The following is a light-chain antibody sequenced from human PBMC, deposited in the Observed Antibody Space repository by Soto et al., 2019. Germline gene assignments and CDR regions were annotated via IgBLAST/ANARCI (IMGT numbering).Light chain of an antibody. V-gene: IGKV1-13*02. Sequence: AIQVTPSPYSLSASVGDRVTITCRASQGISTALVWYQQKPGKAPKLLIYDASTLEDGVPSRFRGSGFGTDFTLSISSLQPEDFATYHCQQFDSNPLTFGGGTKGDI. CDR1: QGISTA. CDR3: QQFDSNPLT. J-gene: IGKJ4*01. CDR2: DAS.